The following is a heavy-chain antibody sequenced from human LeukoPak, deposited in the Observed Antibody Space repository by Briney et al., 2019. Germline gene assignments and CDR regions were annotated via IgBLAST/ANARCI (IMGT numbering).Heavy chain of an antibody. J-gene: IGHJ4*02. V-gene: IGHV1-8*01. Sequence: ASVKVSCKASGYTFTSYDINWVRQAPGQGLEWMGWMNPNSGNTGYAQKFQGRVTITTDESTSTAYMELSSLRSEDTAVYYCARGGGDGYNSLDYWGQGTLVTVSS. CDR2: MNPNSGNT. CDR3: ARGGGDGYNSLDY. CDR1: GYTFTSYD. D-gene: IGHD5-24*01.